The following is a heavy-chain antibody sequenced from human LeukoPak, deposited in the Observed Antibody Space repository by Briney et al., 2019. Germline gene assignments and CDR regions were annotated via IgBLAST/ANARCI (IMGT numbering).Heavy chain of an antibody. CDR2: IYHSGST. CDR1: GHSISSGYY. V-gene: IGHV4-38-2*02. Sequence: SETLSLTCAVSGHSISSGYYWGWIRQPPGKGLEWVGSIYHSGSTYYNPSLKSRVTISVDTSKNQFSLKLSSVTAADTAVYYCAREVLLWFGELSQFDYWGQGTLVTVSS. J-gene: IGHJ4*02. D-gene: IGHD3-10*01. CDR3: AREVLLWFGELSQFDY.